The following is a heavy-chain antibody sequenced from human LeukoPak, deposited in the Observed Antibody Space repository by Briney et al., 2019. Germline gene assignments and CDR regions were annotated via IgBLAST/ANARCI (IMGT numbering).Heavy chain of an antibody. J-gene: IGHJ4*02. CDR2: TSDSGGTT. D-gene: IGHD3-10*01. CDR1: GFTFSNYA. V-gene: IGHV3-23*01. Sequence: PGGSLRLSCAASGFTFSNYAMTWVRHAPGEGLEWVSATSDSGGTTYYADSVKGRFTISRDNSKNTLYLQMNSLRAEDTAVYYCAPLWFGEYPHFDYWGQGTLVTVSS. CDR3: APLWFGEYPHFDY.